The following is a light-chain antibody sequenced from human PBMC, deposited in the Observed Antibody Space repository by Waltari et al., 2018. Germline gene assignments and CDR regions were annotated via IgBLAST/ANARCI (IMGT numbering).Light chain of an antibody. CDR1: SRDVGSYNF. Sequence: QSALTQPASVSGSPGQSITISCTGTSRDVGSYNFVSSYQQNPGKAPKLLIYEVTKRPSGVSTPFSGSKSGNTASLTISGLQADDEADYYCCSYAGSSTFLFGGGTKLTVL. CDR2: EVT. CDR3: CSYAGSSTFL. J-gene: IGLJ2*01. V-gene: IGLV2-23*02.